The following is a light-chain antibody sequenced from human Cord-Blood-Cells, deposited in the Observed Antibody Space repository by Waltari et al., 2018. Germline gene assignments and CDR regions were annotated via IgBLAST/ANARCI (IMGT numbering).Light chain of an antibody. V-gene: IGKV3-11*01. Sequence: EIVLTQSRATLSLSPGERATLSCRASQRVSSYLAWYQQKPGQAPRLLIYDASNRATGIPARFSGSGSGTDFTLTISSLEPEDFAVYYCQQRSNWLLTFGGGTKVEIK. J-gene: IGKJ4*01. CDR1: QRVSSY. CDR3: QQRSNWLLT. CDR2: DAS.